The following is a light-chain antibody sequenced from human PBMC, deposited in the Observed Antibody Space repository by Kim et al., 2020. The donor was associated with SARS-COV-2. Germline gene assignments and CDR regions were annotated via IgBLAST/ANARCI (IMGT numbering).Light chain of an antibody. J-gene: IGLJ3*02. CDR1: FSNIEINP. V-gene: IGLV1-44*01. CDR3: AVWDNSLNGWV. Sequence: QSVLTQTLSASGTPGQRVTISCSGGFSNIEINPVNWYQHLPGAAPKLLIYSDHQRPSGVPDRFSGSKSGTSASLAISGLQSEDEADYYCAVWDNSLNGWVFGGGTQLTVL. CDR2: SDH.